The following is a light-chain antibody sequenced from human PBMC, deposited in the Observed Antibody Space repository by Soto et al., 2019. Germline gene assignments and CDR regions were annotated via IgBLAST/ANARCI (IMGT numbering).Light chain of an antibody. Sequence: EIALTQSPATLSLSPGERATLSCRASQIIKWYLNWYQQKPGQAPRLLIYDASNRATGIPARFSGSGSGTDFTLTISSLEPEDFAVYYCQQRDSWPITFGQGTRLEIK. CDR1: QIIKWY. J-gene: IGKJ5*01. CDR3: QQRDSWPIT. V-gene: IGKV3-11*01. CDR2: DAS.